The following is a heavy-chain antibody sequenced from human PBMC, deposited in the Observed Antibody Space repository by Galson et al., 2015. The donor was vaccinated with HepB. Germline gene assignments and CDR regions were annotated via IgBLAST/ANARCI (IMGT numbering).Heavy chain of an antibody. V-gene: IGHV1-3*01. J-gene: IGHJ6*02. D-gene: IGHD3-10*01. Sequence: SVKVSCKASGYTFTSYAMRWVRQAPGQRLEWMGWINAGNGNTKYSQKFQGRVTITRDTSASTAYMELSGLRSEDTAVYYCARDLEEWFGELPRYGMDVWGQGTTVTVSS. CDR2: INAGNGNT. CDR1: GYTFTSYA. CDR3: ARDLEEWFGELPRYGMDV.